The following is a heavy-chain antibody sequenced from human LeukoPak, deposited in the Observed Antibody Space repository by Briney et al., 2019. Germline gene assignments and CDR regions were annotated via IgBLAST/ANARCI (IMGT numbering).Heavy chain of an antibody. V-gene: IGHV1-8*03. CDR1: GYTFTGYY. CDR3: ARGKPETYYDFWSGYSTWYFDL. J-gene: IGHJ2*01. Sequence: ASVKVSCKASGYTFTGYYMHWVRQAPGQGLEWMGRINPNSGNTGYAQKFQGRVTITRNTSISTAYMELSSLRSEDTAVYYCARGKPETYYDFWSGYSTWYFDLWGRGTLVTVSS. CDR2: INPNSGNT. D-gene: IGHD3-3*01.